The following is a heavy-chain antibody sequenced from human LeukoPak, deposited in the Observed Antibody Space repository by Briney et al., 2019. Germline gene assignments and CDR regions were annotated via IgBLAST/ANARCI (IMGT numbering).Heavy chain of an antibody. CDR3: ARVVSLWFGELPRPIFDAFDI. Sequence: ASVKVSCKASGYIFTSYAMHWVRQAPGQRLEWMGWINAGNGNTKYSQKFQGRVTITRDTSASTAYMELSSLRSEDTAVYYCARVVSLWFGELPRPIFDAFDIWGQGTMVTVSS. J-gene: IGHJ3*02. V-gene: IGHV1-3*01. D-gene: IGHD3-10*01. CDR1: GYIFTSYA. CDR2: INAGNGNT.